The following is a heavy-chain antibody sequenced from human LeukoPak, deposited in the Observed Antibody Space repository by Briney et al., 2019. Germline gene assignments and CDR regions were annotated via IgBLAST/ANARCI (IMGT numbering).Heavy chain of an antibody. Sequence: PGGSLRLSCAASGFTFDDYAMHWVRQAPGKGLEWVSGISWNGGRIEYPDSVKGRFTISRDNSNNSLYLHMNSLRPDDTALYFCAKDRKPRYSSRWHFFDSWGQGTLVTVSS. CDR2: ISWNGGRI. J-gene: IGHJ4*02. D-gene: IGHD6-13*01. V-gene: IGHV3-9*01. CDR1: GFTFDDYA. CDR3: AKDRKPRYSSRWHFFDS.